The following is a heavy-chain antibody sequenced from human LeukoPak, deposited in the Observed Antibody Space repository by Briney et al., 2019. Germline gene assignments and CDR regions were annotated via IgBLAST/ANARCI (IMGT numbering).Heavy chain of an antibody. J-gene: IGHJ3*02. D-gene: IGHD6-19*01. CDR2: IYYSGST. CDR1: GGSISSSSYY. CDR3: ARKIAVAGIDAFDI. Sequence: PSETLSLTCTVSGGSISSSSYYWGWIRQPPGKGLEWIGSIYYSGSTYYNPSLESRVTISVDTSKNQFSLKLSSVTAADTAVYYCARKIAVAGIDAFDIWGQGTMVTVSS. V-gene: IGHV4-39*01.